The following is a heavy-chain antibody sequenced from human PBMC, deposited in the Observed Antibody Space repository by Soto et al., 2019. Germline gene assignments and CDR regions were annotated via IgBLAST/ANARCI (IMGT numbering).Heavy chain of an antibody. V-gene: IGHV3-30*04. CDR1: GFSFASHA. D-gene: IGHD1-1*01. CDR2: ISYDGGNK. J-gene: IGHJ4*02. CDR3: ARRAAGTGAYLDS. Sequence: QVQLVESGGGVVQPGRSLRLSCEASGFSFASHALHWVRQAPGKGLEWLAVISYDGGNKYYADSVRGRFTISRDNFKNTLYLEMNGLRHDDTAVYFCARRAAGTGAYLDSWGQGTLVSVSS.